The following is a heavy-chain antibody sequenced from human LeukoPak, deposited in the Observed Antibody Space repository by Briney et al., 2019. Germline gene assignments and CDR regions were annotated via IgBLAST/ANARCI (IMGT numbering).Heavy chain of an antibody. CDR1: GFTFSSYG. J-gene: IGHJ4*02. CDR3: AKDRHFLTGTTLDY. V-gene: IGHV3-30*18. Sequence: GGSLRLSCAASGFTFSSYGMHWVRQAPGKGLEWVAVISYDGSNKYYADSVKGRFTISRDNSKNTLYLQMNSLRAEDTAVYYCAKDRHFLTGTTLDYWGQGTLVTVSS. CDR2: ISYDGSNK. D-gene: IGHD1-20*01.